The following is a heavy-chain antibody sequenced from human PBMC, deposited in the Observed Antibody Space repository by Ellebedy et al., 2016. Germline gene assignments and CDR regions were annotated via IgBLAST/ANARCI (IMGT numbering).Heavy chain of an antibody. CDR1: GFTFDDYA. J-gene: IGHJ4*02. D-gene: IGHD6-19*01. Sequence: GGSLRLSCAASGFTFDDYAMHWVRQAPGKGLEWVSGISWNSGSIGYADSVKGRFTISRDNAKNSLYLQMNSLRAEDTALYYCAKRAPAVAGAVFDFWGQGALVTVSS. V-gene: IGHV3-9*01. CDR2: ISWNSGSI. CDR3: AKRAPAVAGAVFDF.